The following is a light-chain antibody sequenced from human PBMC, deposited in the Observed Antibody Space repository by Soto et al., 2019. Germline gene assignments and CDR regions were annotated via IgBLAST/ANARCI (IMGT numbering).Light chain of an antibody. V-gene: IGKV3-15*01. Sequence: EIVMTQSPATLSVSPGERATLSCRARQSVSSNLAWYQQKPGQSPRLLIYGASTRATGIPARFSGSGSGKEFTLNISSRQSEDFAVYYCQQYNNWPLTVGQGTRLEIK. J-gene: IGKJ5*01. CDR3: QQYNNWPLT. CDR1: QSVSSN. CDR2: GAS.